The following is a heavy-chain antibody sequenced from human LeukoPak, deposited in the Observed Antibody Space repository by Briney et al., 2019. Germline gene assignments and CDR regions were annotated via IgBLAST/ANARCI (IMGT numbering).Heavy chain of an antibody. J-gene: IGHJ3*02. CDR2: ISWNSGSI. CDR1: GFTFDDYA. CDR3: ANDLVSWGSAFDI. V-gene: IGHV3-9*01. D-gene: IGHD3-16*01. Sequence: GRSLRLSCAASGFTFDDYAMDWVRQPPGKGLEWVSGISWNSGSIGYADSVKGRFTISRDNAKNSLYLQMNSLRPEDTALYYCANDLVSWGSAFDIWGQGTMVTVSS.